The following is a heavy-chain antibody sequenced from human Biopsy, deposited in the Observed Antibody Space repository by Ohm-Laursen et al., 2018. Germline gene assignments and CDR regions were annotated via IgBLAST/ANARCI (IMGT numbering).Heavy chain of an antibody. D-gene: IGHD4-23*01. V-gene: IGHV3-73*01. CDR2: IRSKVNNYAT. Sequence: SLRLSCAASAFTFSTYGMHWVRQASGKGLEWIGRIRSKVNNYATAYAASVTGRFTISRDDSKNTAYLQMNSLKTEDTAVYYCTTYDNSGDYRDYWGQGTQVTVSS. CDR3: TTYDNSGDYRDY. CDR1: AFTFSTYG. J-gene: IGHJ4*02.